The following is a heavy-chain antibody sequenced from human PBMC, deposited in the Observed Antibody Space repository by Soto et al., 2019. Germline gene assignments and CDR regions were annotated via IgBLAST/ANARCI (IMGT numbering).Heavy chain of an antibody. CDR1: GGSISSYY. CDR3: ARDGGSGSYQGYYYYGMDV. V-gene: IGHV4-59*01. J-gene: IGHJ6*02. Sequence: KTSETLSLTCTVSGGSISSYYWSWIRQPPGKGLEWIGYIYYSGSTNYNPSLKSRVTISVDTSKNQFSLKLSSVTAADTAVYYCARDGGSGSYQGYYYYGMDVWGQGTTVTVS. CDR2: IYYSGST. D-gene: IGHD1-26*01.